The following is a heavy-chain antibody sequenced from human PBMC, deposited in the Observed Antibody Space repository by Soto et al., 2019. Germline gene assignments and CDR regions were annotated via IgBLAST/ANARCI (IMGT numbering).Heavy chain of an antibody. J-gene: IGHJ4*02. Sequence: ASVKVSCKASGYTFTSYGISWVRQAPGQGLEWMGGISAYNGNTNYAQKLQGRVTMTTETSTSKAYMELGSLGSDDTAVYYCARDSQWELYYFDYWGQGTLVTVSS. CDR3: ARDSQWELYYFDY. CDR1: GYTFTSYG. V-gene: IGHV1-18*01. D-gene: IGHD1-26*01. CDR2: ISAYNGNT.